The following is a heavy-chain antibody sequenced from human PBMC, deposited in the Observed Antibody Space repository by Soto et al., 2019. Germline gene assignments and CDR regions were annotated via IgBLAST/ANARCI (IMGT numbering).Heavy chain of an antibody. CDR1: GFTFSSYS. J-gene: IGHJ4*02. Sequence: VGSLRLSCAASGFTFSSYSMNWVRQAPGKGLEWVSSISSSSYIYYADSVKGRFTISRDNAKNSLYLQMNSLRAEDTAVYYCARSGYSDGNFDYWGQGTLVTVSS. CDR3: ARSGYSDGNFDY. D-gene: IGHD3-22*01. V-gene: IGHV3-21*01. CDR2: ISSSSYI.